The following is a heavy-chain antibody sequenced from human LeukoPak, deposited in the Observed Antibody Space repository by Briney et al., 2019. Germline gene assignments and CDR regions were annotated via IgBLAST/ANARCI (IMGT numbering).Heavy chain of an antibody. J-gene: IGHJ3*02. CDR1: GRPFSSSI. V-gene: IGHV3-30*03. D-gene: IGHD5-12*01. Sequence: PGGSLRLSCALSGRPFSSSIMHWVRRAPGKGLEWVAGMSFDGSQYYVESVKGRFTISRDNSGNPVYLHMTSLRPEDTAVYFCAREGHTSGFCGSFDIWGQGTTVTLSS. CDR2: MSFDGSQ. CDR3: AREGHTSGFCGSFDI.